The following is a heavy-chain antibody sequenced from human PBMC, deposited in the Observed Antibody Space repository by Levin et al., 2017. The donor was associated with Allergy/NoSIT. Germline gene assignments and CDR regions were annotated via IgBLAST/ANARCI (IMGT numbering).Heavy chain of an antibody. CDR3: AKLDGYGYGWVDY. J-gene: IGHJ4*02. Sequence: GESLKISCAASGFTFSSYAMSWVRQAPGKGLEWVSAISGSGGSTYYADSVKGRFTISRDNSKNTLYLQMNSLRAEDTAVYYCAKLDGYGYGWVDYWGQGTLVTVSS. CDR2: ISGSGGST. V-gene: IGHV3-23*01. CDR1: GFTFSSYA. D-gene: IGHD5-18*01.